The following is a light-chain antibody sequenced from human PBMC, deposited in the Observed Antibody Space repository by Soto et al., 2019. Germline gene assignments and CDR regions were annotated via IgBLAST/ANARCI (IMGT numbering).Light chain of an antibody. CDR3: QQYENLPT. V-gene: IGKV1-33*01. Sequence: DVQMTQSPSSLPASVGDRVTITCRASQSISSYLNWYQQKPGKAPKLMIYAASSLEAGVPSRFRGSGSGTDFTFTISRLQPEDIATYYCQQYENLPTFGQGTRLEIK. J-gene: IGKJ5*01. CDR1: QSISSY. CDR2: AAS.